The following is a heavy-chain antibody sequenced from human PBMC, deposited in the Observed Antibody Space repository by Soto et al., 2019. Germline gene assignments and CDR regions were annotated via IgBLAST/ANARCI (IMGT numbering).Heavy chain of an antibody. D-gene: IGHD2-2*01. V-gene: IGHV5-10-1*01. CDR2: IDPSDSYT. CDR1: GYSFTSYW. CDR3: ARFWRYCSSTSCYSGWYFDL. Sequence: GESLKISCKGSGYSFTSYWISWVRQMPGKGLEWMGRIDPSDSYTNYSPSFQGHVTISADKSISTAYLQWSSLKASDTAMYYCARFWRYCSSTSCYSGWYFDLWGRGTLVT. J-gene: IGHJ2*01.